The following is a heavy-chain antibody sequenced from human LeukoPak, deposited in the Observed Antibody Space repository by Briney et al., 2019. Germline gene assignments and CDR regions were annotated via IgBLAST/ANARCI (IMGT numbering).Heavy chain of an antibody. CDR2: INPNSGGT. D-gene: IGHD3-3*01. V-gene: IGHV1-2*04. J-gene: IGHJ5*02. CDR3: ARVTTNYDFWSGYHNWFDP. CDR1: GYIFTGYY. Sequence: GASVKVSCKASGYIFTGYYMHWVRQAPGQGLEWMGWINPNSGGTNYAQKFQGWVTMTRDTSISTAYMELSRLRSDDTAVYYCARVTTNYDFWSGYHNWFDPWGQGTLVTVSS.